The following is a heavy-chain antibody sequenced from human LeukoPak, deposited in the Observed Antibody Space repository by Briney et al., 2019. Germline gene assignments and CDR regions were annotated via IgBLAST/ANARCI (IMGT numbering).Heavy chain of an antibody. V-gene: IGHV1-46*03. CDR2: INPSGGST. D-gene: IGHD3-3*01. J-gene: IGHJ4*02. CDR1: GYTFTSYY. Sequence: ASVKVSCKASGYTFTSYYMHWVQQAPGQGLEWMGIINPSGGSTSYAQKFQGRVTMTRDMSTSTVYMELSSLRSEDTAVYYCATSTVLEWAENDYWGQGTLVTVSS. CDR3: ATSTVLEWAENDY.